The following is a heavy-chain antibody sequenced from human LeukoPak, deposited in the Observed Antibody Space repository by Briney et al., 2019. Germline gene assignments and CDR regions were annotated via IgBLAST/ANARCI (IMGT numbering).Heavy chain of an antibody. Sequence: SETLSLTCAVSGGSISSSNWWSWVRQPPGKGLEWIGEIYHSGSTNYNPSLKSRVTISVDKSKNQFSLKLSSVTAADTAVYYCARSRFGELLEFDPWGQGTLVTVSS. CDR2: IYHSGST. CDR3: ARSRFGELLEFDP. J-gene: IGHJ5*02. V-gene: IGHV4-4*02. CDR1: GGSISSSNW. D-gene: IGHD3-10*01.